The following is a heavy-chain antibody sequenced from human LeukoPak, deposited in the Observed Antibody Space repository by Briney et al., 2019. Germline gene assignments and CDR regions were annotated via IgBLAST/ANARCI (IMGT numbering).Heavy chain of an antibody. J-gene: IGHJ4*02. CDR1: GFTFSSYA. CDR3: AKDRDLYSYGLY. Sequence: QAGGSLRLSCAASGFTFSSYAMSWVRQAPGKGLEWVSAISGSGGSTYYADSVKGRFTISRDNSKNTLYLQMNSLRAKDTAVYYCAKDRDLYSYGLYWGQGTLVTVSS. V-gene: IGHV3-23*01. CDR2: ISGSGGST. D-gene: IGHD5-18*01.